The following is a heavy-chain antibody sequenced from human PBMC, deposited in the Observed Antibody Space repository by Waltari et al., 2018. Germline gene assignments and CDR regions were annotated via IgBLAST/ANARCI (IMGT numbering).Heavy chain of an antibody. CDR1: GFTFSRYG. Sequence: QVQLVESGGGVVQPGRSLRLSCAASGFTFSRYGMHWVRPSPGKGLEWVAVIWYDGSNKYYADSVKGRFTISRDNSKNTLYLQMNSLRAEDTAVYYCARDPSPGSIAAREPWGQGTLVTVSS. D-gene: IGHD6-6*01. V-gene: IGHV3-33*01. CDR2: IWYDGSNK. CDR3: ARDPSPGSIAAREP. J-gene: IGHJ5*02.